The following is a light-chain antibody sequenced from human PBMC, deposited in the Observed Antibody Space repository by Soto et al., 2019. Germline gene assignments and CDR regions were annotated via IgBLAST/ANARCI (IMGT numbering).Light chain of an antibody. V-gene: IGLV2-14*03. J-gene: IGLJ1*01. CDR3: SSYKSSTAYI. CDR2: HVT. Sequence: QSVLTQPASVSGSPGQSITISCTGTSSDVGGYSYVSWYQQHPGDAPKLMIYHVTNRPSGVSDRFSGSKSGNTASLTISGLQAEDEADYYCSSYKSSTAYIFGTGTKVTV. CDR1: SSDVGGYSY.